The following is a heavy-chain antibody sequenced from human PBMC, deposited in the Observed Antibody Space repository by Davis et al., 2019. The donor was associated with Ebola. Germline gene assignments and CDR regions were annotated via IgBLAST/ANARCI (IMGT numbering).Heavy chain of an antibody. CDR3: ARDLAVAPPDY. CDR1: GYTFTGYY. D-gene: IGHD6-19*01. Sequence: SVKVSCKASGYTFTGYYMHWVRQAPGQGLEWMGRIIPVVDTKDYAQKFQGRVTLTADKATNTAYMELSGLRFDDTAVYYCARDLAVAPPDYWGQGTLVTVSS. CDR2: IIPVVDTK. V-gene: IGHV1-69*08. J-gene: IGHJ4*02.